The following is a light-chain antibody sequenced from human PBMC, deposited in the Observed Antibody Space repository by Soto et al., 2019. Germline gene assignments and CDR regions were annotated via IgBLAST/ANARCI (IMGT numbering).Light chain of an antibody. CDR3: QQDNRYWT. V-gene: IGKV1-5*03. Sequence: DIQMTQSPSTLSASVGDRVTITCRASQSISSWLAWYQQKQGKAPKILVFKASSLESGVPARFSGSGSGTASTRTISSLQNDVFETDDCQQDNRYWTFGQGTKVEIK. CDR2: KAS. J-gene: IGKJ1*01. CDR1: QSISSW.